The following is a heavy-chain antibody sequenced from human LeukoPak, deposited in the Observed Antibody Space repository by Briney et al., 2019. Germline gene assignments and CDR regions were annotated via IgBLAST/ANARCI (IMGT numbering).Heavy chain of an antibody. D-gene: IGHD3-10*01. Sequence: SGGSLRLSCAASGFTFSNYAMSWVRQAPGKGLKWVSAISGSGGSTFYADSVKGRFTISRDNSKNALFLQMNSLRVEDTGVYYCAKGYGSGSYGPSYYFDYWGQGTLVTVSS. V-gene: IGHV3-23*01. CDR2: ISGSGGST. CDR1: GFTFSNYA. J-gene: IGHJ4*02. CDR3: AKGYGSGSYGPSYYFDY.